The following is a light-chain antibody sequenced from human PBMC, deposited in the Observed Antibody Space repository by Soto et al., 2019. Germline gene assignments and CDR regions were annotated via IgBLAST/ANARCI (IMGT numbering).Light chain of an antibody. CDR2: VAS. CDR3: QESYSTS. V-gene: IGKV1-39*01. CDR1: QSISSY. Sequence: VARVTIPCRASQSISSYLNWYQQKPGKAPKLLIYVASNLQSGVPSRFSGSGSGTDFTLTISSLQPEDIATYYCQESYSTSFGQGTKVDIK. J-gene: IGKJ1*01.